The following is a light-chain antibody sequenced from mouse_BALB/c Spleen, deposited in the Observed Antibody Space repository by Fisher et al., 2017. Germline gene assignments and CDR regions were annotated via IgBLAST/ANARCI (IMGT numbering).Light chain of an antibody. CDR1: SSVSY. V-gene: IGKV4-72*01. CDR3: QQWSSYPLT. Sequence: IVMTQTTAIMSASPGEKVTMTCRASSSVSYMHWYQQKPGSSPKPWIYSTSNLASGVPARFSGSGSGTSYSLTISRMEAEDAATYYCQQWSSYPLTFGAGTKLELK. J-gene: IGKJ5*01. CDR2: STS.